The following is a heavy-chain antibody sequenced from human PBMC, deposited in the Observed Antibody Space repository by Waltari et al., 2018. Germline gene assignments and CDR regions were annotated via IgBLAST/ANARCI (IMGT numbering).Heavy chain of an antibody. CDR2: INHSGST. V-gene: IGHV4-34*01. J-gene: IGHJ4*02. D-gene: IGHD6-19*01. Sequence: QVQLQQWGAGLLKPSETLSLTCAVYGGSFSGYYWSWIRQPPGKGLEWIGEINHSGSTNYNPSLKSRVTISVDTSKNQFSLKLSSVTAADTAVYYCARGLRGWYYHGGYYFDYWGQGTLVTVSS. CDR1: GGSFSGYY. CDR3: ARGLRGWYYHGGYYFDY.